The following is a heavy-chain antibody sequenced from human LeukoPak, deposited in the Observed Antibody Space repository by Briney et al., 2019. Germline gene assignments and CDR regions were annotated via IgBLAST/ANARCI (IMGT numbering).Heavy chain of an antibody. CDR3: AKDYGPYSSGWQSWFDP. D-gene: IGHD6-19*01. CDR2: IRYDGSNR. V-gene: IGHV3-30*02. Sequence: PGGSLRLSCAASGFTFSSYGMHWARQAPGKGLEWVAFIRYDGSNRYYADSVKGRFTISRDNSKNTLYLQMNSLRAEDTAVYYCAKDYGPYSSGWQSWFDPWGQGTLVTVSS. CDR1: GFTFSSYG. J-gene: IGHJ5*02.